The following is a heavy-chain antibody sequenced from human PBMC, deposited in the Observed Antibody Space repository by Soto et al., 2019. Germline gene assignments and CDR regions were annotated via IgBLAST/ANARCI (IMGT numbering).Heavy chain of an antibody. V-gene: IGHV4-31*03. Sequence: QVQLQESGPGLVKPSQTLSLTCTVSGGSIGSGGYYWSWIRQHPGKGLEWIGYIYYSGSTYYNPSLKSRVTISVDTSKNQCSLKLSSVTAADTAVYYCASSPRGMARNWYFDLWGRGTLVTVSS. J-gene: IGHJ2*01. CDR3: ASSPRGMARNWYFDL. CDR1: GGSIGSGGYY. CDR2: IYYSGST. D-gene: IGHD3-16*01.